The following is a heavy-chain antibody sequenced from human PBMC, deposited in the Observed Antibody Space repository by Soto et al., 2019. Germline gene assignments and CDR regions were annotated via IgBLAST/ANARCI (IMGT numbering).Heavy chain of an antibody. CDR3: RRVGVVVNAGGY. CDR1: GYTFTSYG. J-gene: IGHJ4*02. V-gene: IGHV1-18*01. Sequence: QVKLVQSGAEVKKPGASVKVSCKASGYTFTSYGISWVRQAPGQGLEWMGWISAYNGNTNYAQKLQGRVTMTTDTSTSRGDRERRRRIAEDTGCYLYRRVGVVVNAGGYWGQGSLVTVSS. D-gene: IGHD2-21*01. CDR2: ISAYNGNT.